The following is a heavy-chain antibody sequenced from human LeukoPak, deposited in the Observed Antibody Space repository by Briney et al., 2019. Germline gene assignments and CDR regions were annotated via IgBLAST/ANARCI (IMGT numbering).Heavy chain of an antibody. J-gene: IGHJ3*02. D-gene: IGHD3-10*01. Sequence: AASVKVSCKASGYTFTNYGISWVRQAPGQGLEWMGWISTHNANTKYAQKLQGRVTMTTDTSTSTAYMELRSLRSDDTAVYYCARGPPIYYAPPGGAFDIWGQGTMVTVSS. CDR2: ISTHNANT. V-gene: IGHV1-18*01. CDR3: ARGPPIYYAPPGGAFDI. CDR1: GYTFTNYG.